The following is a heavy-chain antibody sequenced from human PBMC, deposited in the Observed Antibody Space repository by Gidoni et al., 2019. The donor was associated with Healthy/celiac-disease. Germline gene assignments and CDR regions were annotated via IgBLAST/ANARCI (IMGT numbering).Heavy chain of an antibody. CDR3: ARRRDLFQAMSRRESSYGMDV. CDR2: INHSGST. CDR1: GGSFSGYY. Sequence: QVQLQQWGAGLFTPSATLSPTSAVYGGSFSGYYWCWPRQPPGNGLERLGEINHSGSTNYNPSLKSRVTISVDTSKNEFTLKLSSVAAADTAVYYCARRRDLFQAMSRRESSYGMDVWGQGTTVTVSS. V-gene: IGHV4-34*01. D-gene: IGHD5-18*01. J-gene: IGHJ6*02.